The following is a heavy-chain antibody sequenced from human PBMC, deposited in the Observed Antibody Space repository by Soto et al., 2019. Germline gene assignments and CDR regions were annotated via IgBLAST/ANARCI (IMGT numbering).Heavy chain of an antibody. D-gene: IGHD3-16*02. CDR1: GGTFSSYT. V-gene: IGHV1-69*08. CDR3: ARDSYDYIWGSYRPHNVPPRFDY. Sequence: QVQLVQSGAEVKKPGSSVKVSCKASGGTFSSYTISWVRQAPGQGLEWMGRIIPILGIANYAQKFQGRVTITADKSTSTAYMELSSLRSEDTAVYYCARDSYDYIWGSYRPHNVPPRFDYWGQGTLVTVSS. CDR2: IIPILGIA. J-gene: IGHJ4*02.